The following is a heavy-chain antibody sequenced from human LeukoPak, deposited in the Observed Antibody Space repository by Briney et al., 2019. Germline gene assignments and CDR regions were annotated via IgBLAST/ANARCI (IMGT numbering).Heavy chain of an antibody. J-gene: IGHJ6*03. Sequence: GGSLRLSCAASGFTFSSYSMNWVRQAPGKGLEWVSSISSSSSYIYYADSVKGGFTISRDNAKKSLYMQMNSLREGNTGGYYCARDCFYAGRAYYYMDVWGKGTTVTVSS. CDR1: GFTFSSYS. CDR2: ISSSSSYI. D-gene: IGHD3-10*01. CDR3: ARDCFYAGRAYYYMDV. V-gene: IGHV3-21*01.